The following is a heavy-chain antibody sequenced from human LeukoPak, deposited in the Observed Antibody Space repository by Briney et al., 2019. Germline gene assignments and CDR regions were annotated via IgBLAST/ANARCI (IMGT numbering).Heavy chain of an antibody. V-gene: IGHV4-59*01. J-gene: IGHJ4*02. CDR2: IYYSGTT. CDR3: ARERTFGGVMSY. Sequence: SETLSLTCTASGGSISSFYWSWIRQPPGKGLECIGYIYYSGTTNYNPSLKSRVTISLDTSKNQFSLKLSSVTAADTAVYYCARERTFGGVMSYWGQGILVTVSS. D-gene: IGHD3-16*01. CDR1: GGSISSFY.